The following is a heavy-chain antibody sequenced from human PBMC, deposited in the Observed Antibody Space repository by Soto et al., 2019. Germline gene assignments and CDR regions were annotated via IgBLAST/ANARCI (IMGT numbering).Heavy chain of an antibody. D-gene: IGHD2-2*02. CDR1: GLTVSNKY. V-gene: IGHV3-53*01. Sequence: EVPLVESGGGLIQPGGSLRLSCAASGLTVSNKYMSCVRQAPGKGLEWVSVIDGDGTTKYADSVKGRFTISRDNSKNTLYLQVNSLRAEDTAMYYCHIYGSWGQGTLVTVSS. CDR3: HIYGS. CDR2: IDGDGTT. J-gene: IGHJ5*02.